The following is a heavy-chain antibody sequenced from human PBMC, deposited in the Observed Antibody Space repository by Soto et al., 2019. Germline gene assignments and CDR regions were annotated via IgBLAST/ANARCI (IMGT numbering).Heavy chain of an antibody. CDR1: GFTVSSNY. Sequence: GGSLRLSCAASGFTVSSNYMSWVRQAPGKGLEWVSLISSGASTYYADSVKGRFTISRDISKNTFYLQMNSLRVEDTAIYYCARGLYGSFPIDYWGQGTLVTVSS. CDR3: ARGLYGSFPIDY. J-gene: IGHJ4*02. V-gene: IGHV3-66*01. D-gene: IGHD6-6*01. CDR2: ISSGAST.